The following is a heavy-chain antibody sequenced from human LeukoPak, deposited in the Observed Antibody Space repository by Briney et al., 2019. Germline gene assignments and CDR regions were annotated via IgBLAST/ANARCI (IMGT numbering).Heavy chain of an antibody. J-gene: IGHJ4*02. Sequence: PGGSLRLSCVGSGFTFRSHAMSWVRQAPEKGLEFVSGIYENGGTTYYADSVKGRFSISRDNSKNTLYLQMDSLRGEDTAVYYCAKGSRSIAVDNLCDYWGQGTLVTVSS. V-gene: IGHV3-23*01. CDR1: GFTFRSHA. CDR3: AKGSRSIAVDNLCDY. CDR2: IYENGGTT. D-gene: IGHD6-6*01.